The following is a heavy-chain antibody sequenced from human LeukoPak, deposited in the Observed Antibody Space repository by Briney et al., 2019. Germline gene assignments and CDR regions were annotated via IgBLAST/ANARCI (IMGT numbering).Heavy chain of an antibody. D-gene: IGHD3-22*01. CDR1: GGSFSGYY. V-gene: IGHV4-34*01. Sequence: SETLSLTCAVYGGSFSGYYWSWIRQPPGKGLEWIGEINHSGSTNYNPSLKSRVTISVDTSMNQFSLKLSSVTAADTAVYYCARGNTRYYYDSSGYYYRDWGQGTLVTVSS. J-gene: IGHJ4*02. CDR3: ARGNTRYYYDSSGYYYRD. CDR2: INHSGST.